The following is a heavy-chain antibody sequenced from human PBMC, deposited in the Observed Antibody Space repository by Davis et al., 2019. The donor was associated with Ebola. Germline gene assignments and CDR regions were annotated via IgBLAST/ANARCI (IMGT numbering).Heavy chain of an antibody. D-gene: IGHD3-3*01. V-gene: IGHV3-30*18. Sequence: GESLKISCAASGFTFSSYWMHWVRQAPGKGLEWVAVISYDGSNKYYADSVKGRFTISRDNSKNTLYLQMNSLRAEDTAVYYCAKDPRRNYDFWSGYYTYYYYGMDVWGQGTTVTVSS. CDR3: AKDPRRNYDFWSGYYTYYYYGMDV. J-gene: IGHJ6*02. CDR1: GFTFSSYW. CDR2: ISYDGSNK.